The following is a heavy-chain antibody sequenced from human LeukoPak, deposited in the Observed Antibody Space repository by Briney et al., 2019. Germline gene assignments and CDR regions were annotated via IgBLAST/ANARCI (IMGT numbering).Heavy chain of an antibody. CDR3: AGRGIAVAGAFDY. CDR2: ISAYNGNT. D-gene: IGHD6-19*01. CDR1: GYTFTSYG. Sequence: GASVKVSCKASGYTFTSYGISWVRQAPGQGLEWMGWISAYNGNTNYAQKFQGRVTITADKSTSTAYMELSSLRSEDTAVYYCAGRGIAVAGAFDYWGQGTLVTVSS. J-gene: IGHJ4*02. V-gene: IGHV1-18*01.